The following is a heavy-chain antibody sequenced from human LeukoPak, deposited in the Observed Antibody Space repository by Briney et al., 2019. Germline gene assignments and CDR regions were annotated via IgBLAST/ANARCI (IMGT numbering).Heavy chain of an antibody. CDR3: AKNGDRGAYCSGGSCYPYYYYYMDV. D-gene: IGHD2-15*01. Sequence: PGGSLRLSCAASGFTFSSYGMSWVRQAPGKGLERVSAISGTGGTTYYADSVKGRFTISRDNSKNTLYLQMNSLRAEDTAVYYCAKNGDRGAYCSGGSCYPYYYYYMDVWGKGTTVTISS. CDR2: ISGTGGTT. V-gene: IGHV3-23*01. CDR1: GFTFSSYG. J-gene: IGHJ6*03.